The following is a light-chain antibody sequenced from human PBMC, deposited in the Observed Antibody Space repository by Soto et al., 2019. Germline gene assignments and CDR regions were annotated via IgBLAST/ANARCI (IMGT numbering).Light chain of an antibody. CDR3: QQYSSFPPT. J-gene: IGKJ5*01. V-gene: IGKV1-5*01. CDR2: DAS. CDR1: QSISKW. Sequence: DIQMTQSPSTLSASIGDRVSITCRASQSISKWLAWHQQKPGKAPKLLIYDASTLQSGVPPRFSGSGSGTEFTLTIRSLQPDDIATYYCQQYSSFPPTFGQGTRLEI.